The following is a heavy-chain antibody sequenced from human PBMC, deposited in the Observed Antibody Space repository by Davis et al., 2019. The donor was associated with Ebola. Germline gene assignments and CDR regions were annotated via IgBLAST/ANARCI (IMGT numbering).Heavy chain of an antibody. V-gene: IGHV4-59*08. CDR1: GGSISSYY. D-gene: IGHD4-17*01. CDR2: IYYSGST. J-gene: IGHJ4*02. CDR3: ARVASYGDYFDY. Sequence: SETLSLTCTVSGGSISSYYWSWIRQPPGKGLEWLGYIYYSGSTNYNPSLKSRVTISVDTSKNQFSLKLSSVTAADTAEYYCARVASYGDYFDYWGLGTLVTVSS.